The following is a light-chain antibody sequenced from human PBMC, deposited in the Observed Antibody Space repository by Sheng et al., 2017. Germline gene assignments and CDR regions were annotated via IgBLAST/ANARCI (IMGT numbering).Light chain of an antibody. CDR2: AAS. CDR3: QKYNSAPS. J-gene: IGKJ4*01. Sequence: DIQMTQSPSSLSASVGDRVTITCRASQGIRNSLAWYQQKPGKVPKLLIYAASTLQSGVPSRFSGSGSGTDFTLTISSLQPEDVATYYCQKYNSAPSFGGGTKVEIK. V-gene: IGKV1-27*01. CDR1: QGIRNS.